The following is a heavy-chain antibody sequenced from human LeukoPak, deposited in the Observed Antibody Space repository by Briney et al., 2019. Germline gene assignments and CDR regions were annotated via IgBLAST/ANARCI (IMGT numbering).Heavy chain of an antibody. CDR2: ISSNGGST. CDR1: GFTFSSYA. Sequence: GGSLRLSCAASGFTFSSYAMHWVRQTPGKGLEYVSAISSNGGSTYYANSVKGRFTISRDNSKNTLYLQMGSLGAEDTAVYYCASYSSGWDAFDIWGQGTMVTVSS. D-gene: IGHD6-19*01. V-gene: IGHV3-64*01. CDR3: ASYSSGWDAFDI. J-gene: IGHJ3*02.